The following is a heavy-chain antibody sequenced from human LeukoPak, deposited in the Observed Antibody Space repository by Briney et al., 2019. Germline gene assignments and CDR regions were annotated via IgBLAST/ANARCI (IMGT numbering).Heavy chain of an antibody. D-gene: IGHD6-13*01. J-gene: IGHJ4*02. V-gene: IGHV3-30*18. Sequence: GGSLRLSCAASGFTFSSYDMHWVRQAPGKELEWVAVMSYDGTNKYYADSVKGRFTISRDNSKNTLYLQMNSLRVEDTAVYYCAKDVRIAATGHGFDYWGQGTLVTVSS. CDR2: MSYDGTNK. CDR1: GFTFSSYD. CDR3: AKDVRIAATGHGFDY.